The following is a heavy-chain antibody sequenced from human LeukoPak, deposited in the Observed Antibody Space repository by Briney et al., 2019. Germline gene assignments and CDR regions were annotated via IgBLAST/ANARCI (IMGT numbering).Heavy chain of an antibody. CDR2: ISSSGSTI. D-gene: IGHD6-19*01. J-gene: IGHJ6*03. CDR3: ARSSSPDYYYYYMDV. V-gene: IGHV3-11*01. Sequence: GGSLRLSCAASGFTFSYYYMSWIRQAPGKGLEWISYISSSGSTIYYADSVRGRFTISRDNAKNSLNLQMNSLRAEDTAVYYCARSSSPDYYYYYMDVWGNGTTVTVSS. CDR1: GFTFSYYY.